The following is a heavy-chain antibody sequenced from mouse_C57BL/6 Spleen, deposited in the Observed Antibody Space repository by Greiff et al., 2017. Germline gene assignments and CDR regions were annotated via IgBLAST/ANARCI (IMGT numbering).Heavy chain of an antibody. V-gene: IGHV1-69*01. CDR2: IDPSDSYT. CDR1: GYTFTSYW. J-gene: IGHJ2*01. CDR3: ARWGGTTVAFDY. Sequence: VQLQQSGAELVMPGASVKLSCKASGYTFTSYWMHWVKQRPGQGLEWIGEIDPSDSYTNYNQKFKGKSTLTVDKSSSTAYMQLSSLTSEDSAVYYCARWGGTTVAFDYWGQGTTLTVSS. D-gene: IGHD1-1*01.